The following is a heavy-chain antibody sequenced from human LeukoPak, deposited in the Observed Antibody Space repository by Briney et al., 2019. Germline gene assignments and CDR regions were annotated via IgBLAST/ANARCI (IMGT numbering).Heavy chain of an antibody. CDR2: ISSSSSTI. J-gene: IGHJ3*02. CDR1: GFTFSSYS. Sequence: GGALRLSCAAPGFTFSSYSRNSARQAPGKGLESVSYISSSSSTIYYADSVKGRFTISRDNAKNSLYLQMSSLRAEDTAVYYCSVETQNAFDIWGQGTMVTVSS. CDR3: SVETQNAFDI. V-gene: IGHV3-48*04.